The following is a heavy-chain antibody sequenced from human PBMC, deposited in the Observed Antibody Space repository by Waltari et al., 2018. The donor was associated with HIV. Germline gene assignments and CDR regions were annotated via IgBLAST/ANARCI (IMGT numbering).Heavy chain of an antibody. CDR3: ARRQQLTD. V-gene: IGHV3-7*01. CDR2: IKEDGSEI. CDR1: SFPFSSFW. J-gene: IGHJ4*02. D-gene: IGHD6-13*01. Sequence: EVRLVDSGGGLVTPGGSPRLPCAGSSFPFSSFWMTWVPQAPGRGLEWVANIKEDGSEIHYVDSVKGRFTISRDNAKNSLYLQMNSLRAEDTAVYYCARRQQLTDWGQGTLVTVSS.